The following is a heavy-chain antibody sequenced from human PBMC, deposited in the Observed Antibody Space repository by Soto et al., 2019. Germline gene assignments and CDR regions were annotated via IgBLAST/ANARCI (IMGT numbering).Heavy chain of an antibody. V-gene: IGHV3-23*01. Sequence: EVQLLESGGDLIQPGGSLRLSCVASGLTFGSLAMSWVRQSPGDGLEWVSTITDTGGDAKYADSVRGRFAISRDNSNNTLYMQMSDLSAEDSAIYLCVRGSKDSYPGSRIFDFWGRGTLVTVSS. CDR3: VRGSKDSYPGSRIFDF. J-gene: IGHJ4*02. D-gene: IGHD3-10*01. CDR1: GLTFGSLA. CDR2: ITDTGGDA.